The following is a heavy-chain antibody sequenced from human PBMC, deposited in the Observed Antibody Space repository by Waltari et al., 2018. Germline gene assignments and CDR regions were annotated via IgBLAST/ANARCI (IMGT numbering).Heavy chain of an antibody. V-gene: IGHV4-38-2*01. CDR3: ASPRYSSGWQRRELVY. CDR1: GYSISSGYY. CDR2: IYHSGST. Sequence: QVQLQESGPGLVKPSETLSLTCAVSGYSISSGYYWGWIRQPPGKGLEWIGSIYHSGSTYYNPPLKSRVTISVDTSKNQFSLKLSSVTAADTAVYYCASPRYSSGWQRRELVYWGQGTLVTVSS. J-gene: IGHJ4*02. D-gene: IGHD6-19*01.